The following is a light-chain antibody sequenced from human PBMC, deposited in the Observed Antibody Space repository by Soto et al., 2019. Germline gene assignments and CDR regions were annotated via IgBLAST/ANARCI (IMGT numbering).Light chain of an antibody. Sequence: QSALTQPASVSGSPGQSITISCTGTSSDVGGYNHVSWYQQHPGKAPKLIIYEVRNRPSGVSNRLSGSKSGNTASLTVSGLQAEDEADYYCTSHAGTNNFPYVFGTGTKVTVL. CDR1: SSDVGGYNH. J-gene: IGLJ1*01. CDR2: EVR. CDR3: TSHAGTNNFPYV. V-gene: IGLV2-14*01.